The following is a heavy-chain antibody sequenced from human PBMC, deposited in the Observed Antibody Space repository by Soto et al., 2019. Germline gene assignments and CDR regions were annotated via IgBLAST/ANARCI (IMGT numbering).Heavy chain of an antibody. D-gene: IGHD3-10*01. J-gene: IGHJ4*02. V-gene: IGHV4-31*03. CDR2: IYYSGST. Sequence: NPSETLSLTCTVSGGSISSGGYYWSWIRQHPGKGLEWIGYIYYSGSTYYNPSLKSRVNISVDTSKNQFSLKLSPVTAADTAVYYCAGSPYYYGSGSYYPPRSYFDYWGQGTLVTVSS. CDR3: AGSPYYYGSGSYYPPRSYFDY. CDR1: GGSISSGGYY.